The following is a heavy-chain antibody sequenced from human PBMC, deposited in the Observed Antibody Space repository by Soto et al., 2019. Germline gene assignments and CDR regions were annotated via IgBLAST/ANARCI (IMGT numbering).Heavy chain of an antibody. Sequence: QVQLVQSGAEVKKPGSSVKVSCKASGGTFSSYTISWVRQAPGQGLEWMGRIIPILGIANYAQKLQGRVTITADKSTSTAYMALSSLRSEDTAVYYCAREEYYYGSGAFFDYWGQGTLVTVSS. D-gene: IGHD3-10*01. CDR2: IIPILGIA. V-gene: IGHV1-69*08. J-gene: IGHJ4*02. CDR3: AREEYYYGSGAFFDY. CDR1: GGTFSSYT.